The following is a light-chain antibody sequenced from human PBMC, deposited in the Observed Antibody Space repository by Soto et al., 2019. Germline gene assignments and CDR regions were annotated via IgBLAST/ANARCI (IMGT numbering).Light chain of an antibody. J-gene: IGKJ1*01. Sequence: DIVMTPSPDSLAVSLGERATINCKSIQRVLYSSNNKNYLAWYQQKPGQPPKLLIYWASTRESGVPDRFSGSGSGTDFTLTISSLQAEDVAVYYCQQYYRTPPTFGQGTKVEIK. CDR2: WAS. V-gene: IGKV4-1*01. CDR1: QRVLYSSNNKNY. CDR3: QQYYRTPPT.